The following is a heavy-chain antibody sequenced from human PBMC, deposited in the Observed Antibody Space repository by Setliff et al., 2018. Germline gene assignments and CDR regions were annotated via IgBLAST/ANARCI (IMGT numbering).Heavy chain of an antibody. D-gene: IGHD4-4*01. J-gene: IGHJ6*03. CDR3: ARGRPTASPYYYYYMDV. CDR2: VSGYNGDT. V-gene: IGHV1-18*03. Sequence: ASVKVSCKTSGYSFTVFGISWVRQAPGQGLEWMGWVSGYNGDTKYAQKFQGRVTMTTDTSRSTAYMDLSSLRSDDMAVYYCARGRPTASPYYYYYMDVWGKGTTVTVSS. CDR1: GYSFTVFG.